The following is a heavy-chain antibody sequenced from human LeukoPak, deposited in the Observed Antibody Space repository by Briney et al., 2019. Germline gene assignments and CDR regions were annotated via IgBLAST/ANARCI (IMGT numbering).Heavy chain of an antibody. V-gene: IGHV1-46*01. CDR2: INPSGGST. CDR3: ARHTMVRGVERAFDI. Sequence: ASVXXSCKASGYTFTSYYMHWVRQAPGQGLEGMGIINPSGGSTNYAQKLQGRVTMTRETSTSTVYMELSSLRSEDTAVYYCARHTMVRGVERAFDIWGQGTMVTVSS. CDR1: GYTFTSYY. J-gene: IGHJ3*02. D-gene: IGHD3-10*01.